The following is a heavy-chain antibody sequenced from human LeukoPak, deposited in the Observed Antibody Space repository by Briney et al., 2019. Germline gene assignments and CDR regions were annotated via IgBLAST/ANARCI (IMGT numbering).Heavy chain of an antibody. CDR3: ANRLRDY. Sequence: GGSLRLSCAASGFTFSSYAMHWVRQAPGKGLEWVAVISYDGSNKYYADSVKGRFTISRDNAKNSLYLQMNSLRVEDTAVYYCANRLRDYWGQGTLVTVSS. CDR2: ISYDGSNK. J-gene: IGHJ4*02. CDR1: GFTFSSYA. D-gene: IGHD2/OR15-2a*01. V-gene: IGHV3-30-3*01.